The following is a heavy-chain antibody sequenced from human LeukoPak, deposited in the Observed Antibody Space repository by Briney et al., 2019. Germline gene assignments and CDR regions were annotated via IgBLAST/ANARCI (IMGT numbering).Heavy chain of an antibody. Sequence: SQTLSLTCTVSGGSITSGSNYWTWIRQPAGKELEWIGHIYTSGRTNYNPSLKSRVTMSVDTSKNQFSLKLSSVTAADTAVYYCARFVAGYYYFDYWGQGTLVTVSS. CDR1: GGSITSGSNY. V-gene: IGHV4-61*09. D-gene: IGHD3-9*01. CDR3: ARFVAGYYYFDY. J-gene: IGHJ4*02. CDR2: IYTSGRT.